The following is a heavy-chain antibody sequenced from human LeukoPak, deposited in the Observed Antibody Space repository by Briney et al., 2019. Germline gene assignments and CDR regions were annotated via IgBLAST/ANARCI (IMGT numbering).Heavy chain of an antibody. Sequence: GGSLRLSCAAPGITFSNYNMNWVRQAPGKGLEWISSITSSSSYTFYADSVKGRFTISRDNAKNSLYLQMNSLRAEDTAVYYCARRADYFDYWGQGTLVTVSS. J-gene: IGHJ4*02. CDR2: ITSSSSYT. CDR1: GITFSNYN. CDR3: ARRADYFDY. V-gene: IGHV3-21*01.